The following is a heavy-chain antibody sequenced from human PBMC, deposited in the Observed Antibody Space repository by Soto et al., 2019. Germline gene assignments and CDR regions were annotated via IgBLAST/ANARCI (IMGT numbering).Heavy chain of an antibody. V-gene: IGHV3-23*01. J-gene: IGHJ4*02. D-gene: IGHD6-19*01. CDR3: ATRGYVSGWYKYYFDY. CDR1: GFTFSNHA. CDR2: ISDIGDRQ. Sequence: EVQLLESGGGLVQPGGSLRLSCAASGFTFSNHAMSWVRQAPGKGLEGVSGISDIGDRQYYAESVKGRFTISRDNSKNTLYLQMNSLRVEDTAVYYCATRGYVSGWYKYYFDYWGQGTLLIVSS.